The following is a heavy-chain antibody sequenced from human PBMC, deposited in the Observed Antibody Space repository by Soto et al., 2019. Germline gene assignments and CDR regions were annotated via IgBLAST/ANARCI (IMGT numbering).Heavy chain of an antibody. J-gene: IGHJ2*01. Sequence: QVQLVQSGAEVKKPGSSVKVSCKASGGTFSSYTISWVRQAPGQGLEWMGRIIPILGIANYAQKFQGRVTITADKSTSTAYMELISLRSEDTAVYYCARDIVVVVAATGGYFDLWGRGTLVTVSS. CDR1: GGTFSSYT. CDR3: ARDIVVVVAATGGYFDL. CDR2: IIPILGIA. D-gene: IGHD2-15*01. V-gene: IGHV1-69*08.